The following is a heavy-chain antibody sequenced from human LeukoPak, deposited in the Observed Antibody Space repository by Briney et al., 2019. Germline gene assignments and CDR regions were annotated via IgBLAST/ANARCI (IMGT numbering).Heavy chain of an antibody. D-gene: IGHD1-26*01. J-gene: IGHJ4*02. CDR2: ISGSGGST. Sequence: PGGSLRLSCAASGFTFSSYGMSWVRQAPGKGLEWVSAISGSGGSTYYADSVKGRFTISRDNSKNTLYLQMNSLRAEDTAVYYCAKAFTIRVVGATAPFDYWGQGTLVTVSS. CDR3: AKAFTIRVVGATAPFDY. V-gene: IGHV3-23*01. CDR1: GFTFSSYG.